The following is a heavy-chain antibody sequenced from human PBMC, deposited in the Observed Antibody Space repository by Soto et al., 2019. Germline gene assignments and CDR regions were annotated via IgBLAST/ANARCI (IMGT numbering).Heavy chain of an antibody. CDR3: AWLYRIAARRLYYYYGMDV. Sequence: QVQLQQWGAGLLKPSETLSLTCAVYGGSFSGYYWSWIRQPPGKGLEWIGEINHSGSTNYNPSLKSRVTISVDTSKNQFSLKLSSVTAADTAVYYCAWLYRIAARRLYYYYGMDVWGQGTTVTVSS. V-gene: IGHV4-34*01. CDR1: GGSFSGYY. D-gene: IGHD6-6*01. J-gene: IGHJ6*02. CDR2: INHSGST.